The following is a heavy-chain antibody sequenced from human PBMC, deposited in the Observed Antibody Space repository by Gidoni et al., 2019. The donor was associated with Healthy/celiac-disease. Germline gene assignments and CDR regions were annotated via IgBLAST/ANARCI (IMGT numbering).Heavy chain of an antibody. J-gene: IGHJ4*02. CDR1: GSTSSSYS. CDR2: ISSSSSYI. CDR3: ARDLRSSSPQGGY. D-gene: IGHD6-6*01. Sequence: EVQLVESGGGLVKPGGSLRLSCAASGSTSSSYSMNWVRQAPGKGLEWVSSISSSSSYIYYADSVKGRFTISRDNAKNSLYLQMNSLRAEDTAVYYCARDLRSSSPQGGYWGQGTLVTVSS. V-gene: IGHV3-21*01.